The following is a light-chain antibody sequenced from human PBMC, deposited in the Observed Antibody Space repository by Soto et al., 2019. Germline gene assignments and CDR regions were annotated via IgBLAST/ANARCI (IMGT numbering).Light chain of an antibody. Sequence: QSALTQPASVSGSPGQSITISCTGTSSDVGGYNYVSWYQQHPGKAPKLMIYDVSNRPSGVSNRFSGSKSGNTASLTISGLQAADEDDYYCSSYTSSSTVFGGGTKLTVL. J-gene: IGLJ2*01. CDR1: SSDVGGYNY. CDR2: DVS. V-gene: IGLV2-14*01. CDR3: SSYTSSSTV.